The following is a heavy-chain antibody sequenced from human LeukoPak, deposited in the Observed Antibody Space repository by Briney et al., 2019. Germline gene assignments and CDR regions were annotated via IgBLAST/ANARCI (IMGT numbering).Heavy chain of an antibody. Sequence: PGGSLRLSCAASGFTFSSYSMNWVRQAPGKGLEWVSSISSSSSYIYYADSVKGRFTISRDNAKNSLYLQMNSLRAEDTAVYYCARAVGGVWELNHFDYWGQGTLVTVSS. CDR2: ISSSSSYI. CDR3: ARAVGGVWELNHFDY. CDR1: GFTFSSYS. D-gene: IGHD3-10*01. V-gene: IGHV3-21*01. J-gene: IGHJ4*02.